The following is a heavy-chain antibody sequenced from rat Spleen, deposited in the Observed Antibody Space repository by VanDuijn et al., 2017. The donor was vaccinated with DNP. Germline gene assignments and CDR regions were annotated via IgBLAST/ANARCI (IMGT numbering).Heavy chain of an antibody. CDR3: ARRAPTRDYAMDA. J-gene: IGHJ4*01. CDR1: GYTFTSYF. V-gene: IGHV1-43*01. Sequence: QVRLQQSGAELAEPGSSVKISCKASGYTFTSYFICWIKQTPGQGLEYIGYINTGSGGTKFNEKFKDKATLTVDRSSTTAFMQLSSLTPVDSAVYYCARRAPTRDYAMDAWGQGTSVTVSS. D-gene: IGHD1-4*01. CDR2: INTGSGGT.